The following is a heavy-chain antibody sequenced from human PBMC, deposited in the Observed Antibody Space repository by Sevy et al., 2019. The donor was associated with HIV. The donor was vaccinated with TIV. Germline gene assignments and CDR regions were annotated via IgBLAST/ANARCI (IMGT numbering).Heavy chain of an antibody. D-gene: IGHD3-10*01. V-gene: IGHV3-30*18. CDR2: ISRDGGEE. Sequence: GGSLRLSCTTSGFIFSGYAMHWVRQAPGKGLEWVAVISRDGGEEYYAESVKGRFTISRDNSKNTLYLQMNGLKTEDTAVYYCSKGLGYYGSGSFCVDYWGQGTLVTVSS. CDR3: SKGLGYYGSGSFCVDY. CDR1: GFIFSGYA. J-gene: IGHJ4*02.